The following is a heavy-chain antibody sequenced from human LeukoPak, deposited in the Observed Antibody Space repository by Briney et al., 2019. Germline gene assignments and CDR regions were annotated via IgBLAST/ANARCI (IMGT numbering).Heavy chain of an antibody. CDR1: GFTFSNYE. CDR2: IGIAGNT. J-gene: IGHJ3*02. Sequence: GGSLRLSCAASGFTFSNYEMHWVRLVLGKGLEWVSAIGIAGNTFYAGSVKGRFTISRENAKNSFHLQMNSLGAGATAAYYCAREGSLSTSDAFDIWGQGTMVTVSS. V-gene: IGHV3-13*01. CDR3: AREGSLSTSDAFDI.